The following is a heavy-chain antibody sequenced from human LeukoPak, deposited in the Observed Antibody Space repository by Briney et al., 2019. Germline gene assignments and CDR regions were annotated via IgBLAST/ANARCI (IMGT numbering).Heavy chain of an antibody. CDR1: GGSFSGYY. CDR3: ARGRYCSSTSCYWYYYYYMDV. V-gene: IGHV4-34*01. CDR2: INHSGST. J-gene: IGHJ6*03. D-gene: IGHD2-2*01. Sequence: SETLSPTCAVYGGSFSGYYWSWIRQPPGKGLEWIGEINHSGSTNYNPSLKSRVTISVDTSKNQFSLKLSSVTAADTAVYYCARGRYCSSTSCYWYYYYYMDVWGKGTTVTVSS.